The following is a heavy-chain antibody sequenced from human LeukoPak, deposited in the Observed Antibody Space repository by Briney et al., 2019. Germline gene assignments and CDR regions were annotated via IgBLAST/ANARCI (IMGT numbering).Heavy chain of an antibody. Sequence: GGSLRLSCAASGFIFSSYTMNWVRQAPGKGLEWVSYISSSGSTIYYADSVKGRFTISRDNAKNSLYLQMNSLRAEDTAVYYCARFPYSSSSHFDYWGRGTLVTVSS. CDR2: ISSSGSTI. J-gene: IGHJ4*02. CDR1: GFIFSSYT. CDR3: ARFPYSSSSHFDY. D-gene: IGHD6-6*01. V-gene: IGHV3-48*04.